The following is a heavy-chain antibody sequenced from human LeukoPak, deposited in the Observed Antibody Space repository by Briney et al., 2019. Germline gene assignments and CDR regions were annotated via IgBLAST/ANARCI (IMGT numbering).Heavy chain of an antibody. CDR2: VSSSGNTI. J-gene: IGHJ4*02. Sequence: GGSLRLSCAASGFTFSSYEMNWVRQAPGKGLEWVSYVSSSGNTIYYADSVKGRFTISRDNSKNTLYLQMNSLRAEDTAVYYCAKGHSSSWAHFDYWGQGTLVTVSS. CDR3: AKGHSSSWAHFDY. D-gene: IGHD6-13*01. CDR1: GFTFSSYE. V-gene: IGHV3-48*03.